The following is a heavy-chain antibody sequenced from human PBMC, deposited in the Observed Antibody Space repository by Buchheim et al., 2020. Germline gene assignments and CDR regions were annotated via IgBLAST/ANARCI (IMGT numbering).Heavy chain of an antibody. CDR2: IWYDGTNT. CDR1: GFTFRSYG. V-gene: IGHV3-33*01. D-gene: IGHD2-21*02. J-gene: IGHJ5*02. CDR3: ARAYGDWRSFVP. Sequence: QVQLVESGGGVVQPGRSLRLSCAASGFTFRSYGMHWVRQAPGKGLEWVAVIWYDGTNTYYGDSVRGRFTVSRDNSKNTLSLQMNNLRAEDTAVYYCARAYGDWRSFVPWGQGTL.